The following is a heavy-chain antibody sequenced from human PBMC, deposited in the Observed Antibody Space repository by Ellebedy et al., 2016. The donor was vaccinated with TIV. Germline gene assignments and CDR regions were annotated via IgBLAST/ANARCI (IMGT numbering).Heavy chain of an antibody. V-gene: IGHV5-51*01. D-gene: IGHD6-13*01. J-gene: IGHJ4*02. CDR1: GYSFTSYW. CDR3: ARQYYTSSWPYFDY. Sequence: KVSCKGSGYSFTSYWIGWVRQMPGKGLEWMGIIYPGDTDTRYNPSFEGQVTISADESLSTAYLQWSSLKASDTAMYYCARQYYTSSWPYFDYWGQGTLVTVSS. CDR2: IYPGDTDT.